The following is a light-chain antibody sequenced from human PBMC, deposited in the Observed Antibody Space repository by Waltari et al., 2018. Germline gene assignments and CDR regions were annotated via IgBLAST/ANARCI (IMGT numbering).Light chain of an antibody. CDR1: TGAATSGHF. CDR3: LLAFNEAHFL. CDR2: DTS. J-gene: IGLJ1*01. Sequence: QTVVTQEPSLTVSPGGTVTLTCACSTGAATSGHFPSWFQQKPGQAPRTLMYDTSNKHSLTPARCSGSRLGGRAVLTLSGAQPEDEAEYNCLLAFNEAHFLFGTGTKVSVL. V-gene: IGLV7-46*01.